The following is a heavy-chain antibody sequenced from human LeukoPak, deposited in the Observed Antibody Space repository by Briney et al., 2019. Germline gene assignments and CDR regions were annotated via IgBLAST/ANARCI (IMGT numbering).Heavy chain of an antibody. V-gene: IGHV3-23*01. D-gene: IGHD2-2*01. Sequence: GGSLRLSCAASGFTFSSYAMSWVRQAPGKGLEGVSAISGSGGSTYYADSVKGRFTISRDNSKNTLYLQMNSLRAEDTAVYYCAKGDVVVPAAPDVGGKGTTVTVSS. CDR2: ISGSGGST. CDR1: GFTFSSYA. CDR3: AKGDVVVPAAPDV. J-gene: IGHJ6*04.